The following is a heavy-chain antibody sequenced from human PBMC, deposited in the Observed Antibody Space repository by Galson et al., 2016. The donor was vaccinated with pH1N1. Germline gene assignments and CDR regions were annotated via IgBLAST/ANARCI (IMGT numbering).Heavy chain of an antibody. CDR3: AKGGYGDYGLDVFDI. Sequence: SLRLSCAASGFIFSGYSMNWVCQAPGKGLEWVSSITSGSFHIYYADSVKGRFIISRDNSKNTLYLQMNSLRAGDTALYFCAKGGYGDYGLDVFDIWGQGTMVIVSS. V-gene: IGHV3-21*03. CDR2: ITSGSFHI. CDR1: GFIFSGYS. J-gene: IGHJ3*02. D-gene: IGHD4-17*01.